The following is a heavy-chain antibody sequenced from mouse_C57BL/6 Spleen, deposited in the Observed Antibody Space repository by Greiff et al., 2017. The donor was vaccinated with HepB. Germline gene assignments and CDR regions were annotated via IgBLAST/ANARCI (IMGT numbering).Heavy chain of an antibody. D-gene: IGHD2-1*01. J-gene: IGHJ2*01. Sequence: VQLQQSGAELVRPGTSVKVSCKASGYAFTNYLIEWVKQRPGQGLEWIGVINPGSGGTNYNEKFKGKATLTADKSSSTAYMQLSSLTSEDSAVYFCARSDYYGNYGAYFDYWGQGTTLTVSS. CDR2: INPGSGGT. CDR3: ARSDYYGNYGAYFDY. V-gene: IGHV1-54*01. CDR1: GYAFTNYL.